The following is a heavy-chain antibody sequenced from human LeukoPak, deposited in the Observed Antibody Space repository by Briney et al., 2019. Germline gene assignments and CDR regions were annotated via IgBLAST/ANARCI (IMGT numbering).Heavy chain of an antibody. V-gene: IGHV4-39*01. J-gene: IGHJ4*02. CDR3: VRSALNDRLGYCSSTSCYGRTHYFDY. Sequence: SETLSLTCSVSGGSISSSSHYWGWIRQPPGKGLEWIGSIYYDGSTYYNPSHKSRVTISKDTSKNQFSLKLSSVTAADTAVYYCVRSALNDRLGYCSSTSCYGRTHYFDYWGQGTLVTVFS. D-gene: IGHD2-2*01. CDR2: IYYDGST. CDR1: GGSISSSSHY.